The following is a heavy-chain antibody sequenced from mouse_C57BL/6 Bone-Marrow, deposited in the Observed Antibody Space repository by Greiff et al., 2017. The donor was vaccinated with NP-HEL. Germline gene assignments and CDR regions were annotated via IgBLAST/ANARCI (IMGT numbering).Heavy chain of an antibody. D-gene: IGHD2-4*01. V-gene: IGHV3-6*01. CDR1: GYSITSGYY. Sequence: EVKLQESGPGLVKPSQSLSLTCSVTGYSITSGYYWNWIRQFPGNKLEWMGYISYDGSNNYNPSLKNRISITRDTSKNQFFLKLNSVTTEDTATYYCASIYYDYDGVYWGQGTTLTVSS. CDR3: ASIYYDYDGVY. J-gene: IGHJ2*01. CDR2: ISYDGSN.